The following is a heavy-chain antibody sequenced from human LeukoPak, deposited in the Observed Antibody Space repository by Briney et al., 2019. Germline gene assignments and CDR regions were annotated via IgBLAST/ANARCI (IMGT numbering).Heavy chain of an antibody. V-gene: IGHV1-2*04. Sequence: ASVKVSCKASGYTFTGYYMHWVRQAPGQGLEWMGWINPNSGGTNYAQKFQGWVTMTRDTSISTAYMELSRLRSEDTAVYYCARERGSYGDASDYWGQGTLVTVSS. CDR3: ARERGSYGDASDY. CDR1: GYTFTGYY. CDR2: INPNSGGT. D-gene: IGHD4-17*01. J-gene: IGHJ4*02.